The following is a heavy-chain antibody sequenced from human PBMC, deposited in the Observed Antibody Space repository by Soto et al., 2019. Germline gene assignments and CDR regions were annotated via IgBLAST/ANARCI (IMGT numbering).Heavy chain of an antibody. J-gene: IGHJ4*02. Sequence: GSLRLSCAASGFTFSSYWMSWVRQAPGKGLEWVANIKQDGSEKYYVDSVKGRFTISRDNAKNSLYLQMNSLRAEDTAVYYCARGPAGAVYYFDYWGQGTLVTVSS. CDR1: GFTFSSYW. V-gene: IGHV3-7*03. D-gene: IGHD1-26*01. CDR2: IKQDGSEK. CDR3: ARGPAGAVYYFDY.